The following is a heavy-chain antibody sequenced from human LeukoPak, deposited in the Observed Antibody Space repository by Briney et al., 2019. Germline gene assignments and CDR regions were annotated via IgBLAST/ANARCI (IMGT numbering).Heavy chain of an antibody. CDR2: IWYDGSNK. CDR3: ARGGRSIAARPDTLIFDP. Sequence: GGSLRLSCAASGFTFSSYGMHWVRQAPGKGLEWVAVIWYDGSNKYYADSVKGRFTISRDNSKNTLYLQMNSLRAEDTAVYYCARGGRSIAARPDTLIFDPWGQGTLVTVSS. V-gene: IGHV3-33*01. D-gene: IGHD6-6*01. CDR1: GFTFSSYG. J-gene: IGHJ5*02.